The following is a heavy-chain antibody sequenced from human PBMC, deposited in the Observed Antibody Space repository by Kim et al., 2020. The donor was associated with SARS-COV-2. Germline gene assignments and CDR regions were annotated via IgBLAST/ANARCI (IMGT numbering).Heavy chain of an antibody. Sequence: GYADCVRGRFTSSSDNAKNTVYLQMDSRSVEDTALYYCAREGVRRGVDYWGQGTLVAVSS. D-gene: IGHD2-21*01. J-gene: IGHJ4*02. CDR3: AREGVRRGVDY. V-gene: IGHV3-74*01.